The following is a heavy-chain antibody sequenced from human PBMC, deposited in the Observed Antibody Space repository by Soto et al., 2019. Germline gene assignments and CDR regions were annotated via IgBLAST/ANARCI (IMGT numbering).Heavy chain of an antibody. J-gene: IGHJ4*02. CDR2: ISSSSSTI. V-gene: IGHV3-48*02. CDR1: ECTISPYA. Sequence: GSLSLLCVICECTISPYAMSWFRQAPGKGLEWVSCISSSSSTIYYADSVKGRLTISRDNAKNSLYLQMNSLRDEDTAVYYCAREGYPFDYWGQGTLVTVSS. CDR3: AREGYPFDY. D-gene: IGHD5-12*01.